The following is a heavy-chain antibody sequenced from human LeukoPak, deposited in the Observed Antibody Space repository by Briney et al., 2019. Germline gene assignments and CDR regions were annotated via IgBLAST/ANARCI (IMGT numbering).Heavy chain of an antibody. Sequence: GGSLRLSCAASGFTFSSYWMSWVRQAPGKGLEWVANIKHDGIEMNYADSAKGRFTISRDNAKNSLYLQMTSLRAEDTALYYCTRATGWYPDYWGQGTLITVSS. CDR3: TRATGWYPDY. J-gene: IGHJ4*02. CDR2: IKHDGIEM. D-gene: IGHD6-19*01. CDR1: GFTFSSYW. V-gene: IGHV3-7*01.